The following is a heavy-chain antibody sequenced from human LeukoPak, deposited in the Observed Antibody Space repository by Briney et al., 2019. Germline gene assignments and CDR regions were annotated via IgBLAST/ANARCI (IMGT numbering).Heavy chain of an antibody. D-gene: IGHD6-6*01. V-gene: IGHV4-59*01. Sequence: SETLSLTCTVSGASISSYHWSWIRQPPGKGLEWVGFISNSGSTTYNPSLKSRVVTSEDTSKSQLSLKLSSVTAADTAVYYCSRDRGDVAALGYDAFNVWGLGTMVTVSS. J-gene: IGHJ3*01. CDR1: GASISSYH. CDR2: ISNSGST. CDR3: SRDRGDVAALGYDAFNV.